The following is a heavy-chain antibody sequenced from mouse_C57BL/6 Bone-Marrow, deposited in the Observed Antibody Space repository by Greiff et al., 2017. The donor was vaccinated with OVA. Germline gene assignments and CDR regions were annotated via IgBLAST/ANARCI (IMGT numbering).Heavy chain of an antibody. J-gene: IGHJ4*01. Sequence: VQLQQSGAELARPGASVKMSCKASGYTFTSYTMHWVKQRPGQGLEWIGYINPSSGYTKYNQKFKDKATLTADKSSSTAYMQLSSLTSEDSAVYYWASSGTGAMDYWGQGTSVTVSS. CDR1: GYTFTSYT. CDR2: INPSSGYT. D-gene: IGHD4-1*01. V-gene: IGHV1-4*01. CDR3: ASSGTGAMDY.